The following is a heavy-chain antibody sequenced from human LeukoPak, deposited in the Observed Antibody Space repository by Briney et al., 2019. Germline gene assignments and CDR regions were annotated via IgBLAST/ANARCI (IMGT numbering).Heavy chain of an antibody. CDR3: ASSRNQLLYFDY. J-gene: IGHJ4*02. D-gene: IGHD2-2*01. CDR1: GGTFSSYA. Sequence: SVKVSCKASGGTFSSYAISWVRQAPGQGLEWRGGIIPIFGTANYAQKFQGRVTITTDESTSTAYMELSSLRSEDTAVYYCASSRNQLLYFDYWGQGTLVTVSS. V-gene: IGHV1-69*05. CDR2: IIPIFGTA.